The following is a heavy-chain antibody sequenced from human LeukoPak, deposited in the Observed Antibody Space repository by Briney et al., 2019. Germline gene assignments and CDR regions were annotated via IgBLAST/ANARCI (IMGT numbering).Heavy chain of an antibody. CDR1: GYTFTSYG. D-gene: IGHD4-17*01. J-gene: IGHJ4*02. CDR3: ARDQGSRGDYALDY. V-gene: IGHV1-18*01. Sequence: GASVKVSCKASGYTFTSYGISWVRQAPGQGLEWMGWISAYNGNTNYAQKLQGRVTMTTDTSTSTAYMELRSLRSDDTAVYYCARDQGSRGDYALDYWGLGTLVTVSS. CDR2: ISAYNGNT.